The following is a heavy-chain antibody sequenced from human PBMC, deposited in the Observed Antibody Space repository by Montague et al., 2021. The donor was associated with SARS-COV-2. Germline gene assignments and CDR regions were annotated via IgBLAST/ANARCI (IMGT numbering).Heavy chain of an antibody. V-gene: IGHV3-74*01. D-gene: IGHD3-3*01. J-gene: IGHJ6*03. CDR3: ARGEWLLSLFYYYYMDV. CDR2: INSDGSST. CDR1: GFTFSSYW. Sequence: SQRLSCAASGFTFSSYWMHWVRQAPGKGLVWVSRINSDGSSTSYADSVKGRFTISRDNAKNTLYLQMNSLRAEDTAVYYCARGEWLLSLFYYYYMDVWGKGTTVTVSS.